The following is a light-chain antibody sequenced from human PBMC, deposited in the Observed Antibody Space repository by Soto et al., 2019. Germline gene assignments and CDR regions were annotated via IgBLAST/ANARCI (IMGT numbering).Light chain of an antibody. CDR2: GSS. CDR1: QTVKNN. CDR3: QQTYRHPRT. Sequence: DIQMTQSPSSVSASVGDSVSFACQSSQTVKNNVNWYQHKRGKAPKLLISGSSNLQNGVPPRFSGSGTGTDFTLTFKSLQPEDAATYYWQQTYRHPRTFGQGTSVDIK. V-gene: IGKV1-39*01. J-gene: IGKJ1*01.